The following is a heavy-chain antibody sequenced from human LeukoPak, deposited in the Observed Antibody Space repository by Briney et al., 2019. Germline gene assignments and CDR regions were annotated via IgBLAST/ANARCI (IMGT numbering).Heavy chain of an antibody. D-gene: IGHD3-9*01. CDR2: IWYDGSNK. CDR1: GFTFSSYG. Sequence: PGGSLRLSCAAPGFTFSSYGMHWVRQAPGKGLEWVAVIWYDGSNKYYADSVKGRFTISRDNSKNTLYLQMNSLRAEDTAVYYCAKDGGILTGYYLYNWFDPWGQGTLVTVSS. V-gene: IGHV3-30*02. J-gene: IGHJ5*02. CDR3: AKDGGILTGYYLYNWFDP.